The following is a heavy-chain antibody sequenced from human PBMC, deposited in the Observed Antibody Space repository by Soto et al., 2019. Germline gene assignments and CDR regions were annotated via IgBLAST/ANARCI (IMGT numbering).Heavy chain of an antibody. V-gene: IGHV1-69*04. J-gene: IGHJ4*02. Sequence: SVKVSCKASGGTFSSYTISWVRQAPGQGLEWMGRIIPILGIANYAQKFQGRVTITADKSTSTAYMELSSLRSEDTAVYYCAREMAPSGYDIFDYWGRGTLVTVSS. CDR2: IIPILGIA. D-gene: IGHD5-12*01. CDR3: AREMAPSGYDIFDY. CDR1: GGTFSSYT.